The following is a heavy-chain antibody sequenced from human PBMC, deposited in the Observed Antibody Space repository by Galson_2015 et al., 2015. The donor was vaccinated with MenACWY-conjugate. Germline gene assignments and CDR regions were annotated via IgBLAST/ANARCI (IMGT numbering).Heavy chain of an antibody. Sequence: SVKVSCKASGYTFTSYGISWVRQAPGQGLEWMGWISAYNGNTKYEQKFQGRVTMTTDTSTSTAYMELRSLRSDDTALYYYARVPRDKRDNWFDPWGQGTLVTVSS. CDR3: ARVPRDKRDNWFDP. V-gene: IGHV1-18*01. J-gene: IGHJ5*02. CDR2: ISAYNGNT. CDR1: GYTFTSYG. D-gene: IGHD5-24*01.